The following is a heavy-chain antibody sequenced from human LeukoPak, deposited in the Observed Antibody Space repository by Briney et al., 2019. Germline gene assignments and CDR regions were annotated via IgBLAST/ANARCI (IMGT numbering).Heavy chain of an antibody. J-gene: IGHJ6*03. CDR1: GFTFDDYG. Sequence: GGSLRLSCAASGFTFDDYGMSWVRQAPGKGLEWVSGINWNGGSTGYADSVKGRFTISRDNAKNSLYLQMNSLRAEDTALYYCARDGDYGTYYYYMDLWGKGTTVTVSS. D-gene: IGHD4-17*01. CDR3: ARDGDYGTYYYYMDL. V-gene: IGHV3-20*04. CDR2: INWNGGST.